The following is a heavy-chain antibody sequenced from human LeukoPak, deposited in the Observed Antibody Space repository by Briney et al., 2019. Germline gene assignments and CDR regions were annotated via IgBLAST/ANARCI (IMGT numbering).Heavy chain of an antibody. CDR2: IYYSGGT. CDR1: GGSISSYY. CDR3: ARVMRWPPYYYYMDV. J-gene: IGHJ6*03. Sequence: SETLSLTCTVSGGSISSYYWSWIRQPPGKGLEWIGYIYYSGGTNYNPSLKSRVTISVDTSKNQFSLKLSSVTAADTAVYYCARVMRWPPYYYYMDVWGKGTTVTVSS. V-gene: IGHV4-59*12. D-gene: IGHD2-15*01.